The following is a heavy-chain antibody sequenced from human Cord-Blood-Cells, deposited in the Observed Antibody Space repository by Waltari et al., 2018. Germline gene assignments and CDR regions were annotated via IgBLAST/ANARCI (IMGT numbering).Heavy chain of an antibody. V-gene: IGHV4-30-2*01. J-gene: IGHJ3*02. D-gene: IGHD2-8*01. CDR2: IYHSGST. CDR1: GGSISSGGYS. CDR3: ARGQALIGDAFDI. Sequence: QLQLQESGSGLVKPSQTLSLTCAVSGGSISSGGYSWSWIRQPPGKGLEWIGYIYHSGSTYDTPSLKSRVTISVDRSKNQFSLKLSSVTAADTAVYYCARGQALIGDAFDIWGQGTMVTVSS.